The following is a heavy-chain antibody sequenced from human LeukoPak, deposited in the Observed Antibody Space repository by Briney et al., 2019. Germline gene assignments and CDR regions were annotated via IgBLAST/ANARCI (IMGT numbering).Heavy chain of an antibody. CDR1: GGSLSSSRSD. J-gene: IGHJ6*03. Sequence: PETLSLTCTVSGGSLSSSRSDWGWLRQPPGKGLEGIGSIYYRGSTYHNPSLKSRVTISVDTSNNQFDLQLSSVTAADTAVYHCATSGYYYGSGRYYYYMDVWGKGTTVTVSS. CDR3: ATSGYYYGSGRYYYYMDV. CDR2: IYYRGST. V-gene: IGHV4-39*06. D-gene: IGHD3-10*01.